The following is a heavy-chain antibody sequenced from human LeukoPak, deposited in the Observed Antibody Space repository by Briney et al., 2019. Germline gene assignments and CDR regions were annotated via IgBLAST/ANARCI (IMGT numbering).Heavy chain of an antibody. J-gene: IGHJ4*02. Sequence: PSETLSLTCTVSGGSISSYYWGWIRQPPGKGLEWIGYIYYSGSTNYNPSLKSRVTISVDTSKNQFSLKLSSVTAADTAVYYCARRTYSSGWYFDYWGQGTLVTVSS. CDR1: GGSISSYY. CDR3: ARRTYSSGWYFDY. D-gene: IGHD6-19*01. CDR2: IYYSGST. V-gene: IGHV4-59*08.